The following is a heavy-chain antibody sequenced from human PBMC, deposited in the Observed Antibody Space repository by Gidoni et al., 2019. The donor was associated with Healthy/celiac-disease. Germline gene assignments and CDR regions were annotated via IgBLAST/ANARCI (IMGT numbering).Heavy chain of an antibody. CDR1: GGTFSSYT. CDR2: IIPILGIA. D-gene: IGHD6-19*01. V-gene: IGHV1-69*08. CDR3: ARDRGSGWSNWFDP. Sequence: QVQLVQSGAEVKKPGSSVKVSCKASGGTFSSYTISWVRQAPGQGLEGMGRIIPILGIANYAQKFQGRVTITADKSTSTAYMELSSLRSEDTAVYYCARDRGSGWSNWFDPWGQGTLVTVSS. J-gene: IGHJ5*02.